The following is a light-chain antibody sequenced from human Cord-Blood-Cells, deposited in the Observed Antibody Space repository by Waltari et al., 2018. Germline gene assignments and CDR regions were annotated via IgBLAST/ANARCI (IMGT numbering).Light chain of an antibody. CDR1: QSVSSN. CDR2: GAS. J-gene: IGKJ3*01. Sequence: EIVMTQSPATLSVSQGERATLYCRASQSVSSNIDWYQQKPGQAPRLLIYGASTRATGIPARFSGSGSETEFTLTISSLQSEDFAFYYCQQYNNWPLTFGPGTKVYIK. V-gene: IGKV3-15*01. CDR3: QQYNNWPLT.